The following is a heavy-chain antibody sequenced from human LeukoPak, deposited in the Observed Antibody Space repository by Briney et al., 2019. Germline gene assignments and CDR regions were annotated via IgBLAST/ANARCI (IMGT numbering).Heavy chain of an antibody. CDR2: IKSKTDGGTT. V-gene: IGHV3-15*01. D-gene: IGHD6-13*01. CDR1: GFTFSNAW. CDR3: TTDQEEAAAGMRKPSSIFRPITPQRYYYYMDV. J-gene: IGHJ6*03. Sequence: PGGSLRLSCAASGFTFSNAWMSWVRQAPGKGLEWVGRIKSKTDGGTTDYAAPVKGRFTISRDDSKNTLYLQMNSLKTEDTAVYYCTTDQEEAAAGMRKPSSIFRPITPQRYYYYMDVWGKGTTVTVSS.